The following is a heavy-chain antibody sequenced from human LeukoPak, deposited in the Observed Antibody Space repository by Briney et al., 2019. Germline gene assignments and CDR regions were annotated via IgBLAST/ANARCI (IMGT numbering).Heavy chain of an antibody. CDR3: ARGTDYYDSSGYSYYFDY. CDR2: IKQDGSEK. D-gene: IGHD3-22*01. Sequence: GGSLRLSCAASGFTFSSYWMSWVRQAPGKGLEWVANIKQDGSEKYYVDSVKGRFTISRDNAKNSLYLQMNSLRAEDTAVYYCARGTDYYDSSGYSYYFDYWGQGTLVTVSS. J-gene: IGHJ4*02. V-gene: IGHV3-7*01. CDR1: GFTFSSYW.